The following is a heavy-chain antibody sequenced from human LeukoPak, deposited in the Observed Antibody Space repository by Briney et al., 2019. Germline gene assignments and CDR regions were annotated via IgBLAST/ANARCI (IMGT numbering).Heavy chain of an antibody. CDR3: ARGGYYDSSGDNWFDP. Sequence: KSSETLSLTCAVYGGSFSGYYWSWIRQPPGKGLEWIGYIYYSGSTYYNPSLKSRVTISVDTSKNQFSLKLSSVTAADTAVYYCARGGYYDSSGDNWFDPWGQGTLVTVSS. D-gene: IGHD3-22*01. CDR2: IYYSGST. CDR1: GGSFSGYY. J-gene: IGHJ5*02. V-gene: IGHV4-34*09.